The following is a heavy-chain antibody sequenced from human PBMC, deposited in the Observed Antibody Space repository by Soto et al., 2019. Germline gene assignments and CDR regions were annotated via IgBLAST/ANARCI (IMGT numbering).Heavy chain of an antibody. Sequence: PGGSLRLSCAASGFTFSNYWMHWVRQAPGKGLLWVSRIQSDGSSTDYADSVKGRFTISRDNAKNTVYLQMNSLRADDTAVYYCARGGNPDYWGRGTLVTVSS. J-gene: IGHJ4*02. D-gene: IGHD4-4*01. V-gene: IGHV3-74*01. CDR2: IQSDGSST. CDR1: GFTFSNYW. CDR3: ARGGNPDY.